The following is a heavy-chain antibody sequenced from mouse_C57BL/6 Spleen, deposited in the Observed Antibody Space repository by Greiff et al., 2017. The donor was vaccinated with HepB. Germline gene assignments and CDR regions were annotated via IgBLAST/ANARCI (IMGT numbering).Heavy chain of an antibody. CDR3: TRNYYGSLYAMDY. J-gene: IGHJ4*01. Sequence: EVKLVESGAELVRPGASVKLSCTASGFNIKDYYMHWVKQRPEQGLEWIGRIDPEDGDTEYAPKFQGKATMTADTSSNTAYLQLSSLTSEDTAVYYCTRNYYGSLYAMDYWGQGTSVTVSS. V-gene: IGHV14-1*01. D-gene: IGHD1-1*01. CDR1: GFNIKDYY. CDR2: IDPEDGDT.